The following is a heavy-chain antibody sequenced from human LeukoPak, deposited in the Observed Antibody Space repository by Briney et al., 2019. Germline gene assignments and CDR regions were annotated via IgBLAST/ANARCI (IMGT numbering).Heavy chain of an antibody. J-gene: IGHJ4*02. CDR1: GFTFSSYW. CDR3: VKNDGWFHLAQ. V-gene: IGHV3-7*03. CDR2: IKNDGSET. D-gene: IGHD6-19*01. Sequence: PGGSLRLSCAASGFTFSSYWMHWVRQAPGKGLEWVGHIKNDGSETYYLDSQKGRFSISRDNTNNALYLQMNSLRVEDTAVYYCVKNDGWFHLAQWGQGTLVTVSS.